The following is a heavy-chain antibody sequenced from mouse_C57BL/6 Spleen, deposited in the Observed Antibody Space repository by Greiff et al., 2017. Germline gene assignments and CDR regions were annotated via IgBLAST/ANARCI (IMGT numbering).Heavy chain of an antibody. Sequence: VKLMESGPELVKPGASVKISCKASGYAFSSSWMNWVKQRPGKGLEWIGRIYPGDGDTNYNGKFKGKATLTADKSSSTAYMQLSSLTSEDSAVYFCARGDLLRYFDYWGQGTTLTVSS. D-gene: IGHD1-1*01. CDR2: IYPGDGDT. J-gene: IGHJ2*01. CDR3: ARGDLLRYFDY. CDR1: GYAFSSSW. V-gene: IGHV1-82*01.